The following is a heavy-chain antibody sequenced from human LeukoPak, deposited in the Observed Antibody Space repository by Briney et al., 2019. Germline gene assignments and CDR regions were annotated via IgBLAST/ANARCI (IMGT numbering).Heavy chain of an antibody. CDR2: IKQDGSEK. Sequence: GRSLRLSCAASGFTFSSYWMSWVRQAPGKGLEWVANIKQDGSEKYYVDSVKGRFTISRDNAKNSLYLQMNSLRAEDTAVYYCARVHRYCTNGVCPSIYYFDYWGQGTLVTVSS. CDR1: GFTFSSYW. D-gene: IGHD2-8*01. J-gene: IGHJ4*02. CDR3: ARVHRYCTNGVCPSIYYFDY. V-gene: IGHV3-7*01.